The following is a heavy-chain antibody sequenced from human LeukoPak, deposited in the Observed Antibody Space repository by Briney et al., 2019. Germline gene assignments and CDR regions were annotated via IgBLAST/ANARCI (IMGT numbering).Heavy chain of an antibody. Sequence: GGSLRLSCAASRLTFTTHWMTWVRQAPGKGLEWVANIKPDGSEKYFVDSVKGRFTISRDNAKDSLYLQMNSLRAEDTAVYYCARAHFGSFIVVVPAAPPLYWGQGTLVTVSS. CDR3: ARAHFGSFIVVVPAAPPLY. CDR2: IKPDGSEK. V-gene: IGHV3-7*01. J-gene: IGHJ4*02. D-gene: IGHD2-2*01. CDR1: RLTFTTHW.